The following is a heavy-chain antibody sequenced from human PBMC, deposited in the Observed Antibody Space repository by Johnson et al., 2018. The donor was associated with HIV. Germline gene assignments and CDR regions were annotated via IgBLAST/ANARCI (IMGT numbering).Heavy chain of an antibody. CDR2: INWNGGST. Sequence: VQLVESGGGVVQPGGSLRLSCAASGFTFSSYWMHWVRQAPGKGLEWVSGINWNGGSTGYADSVKGRFTISRDNAKNSLYLQMNSLRAEDTALYYCAGRFYYDSSGYYSAAFDIWGQGTMVTVSS. J-gene: IGHJ3*02. CDR1: GFTFSSYW. D-gene: IGHD3-22*01. CDR3: AGRFYYDSSGYYSAAFDI. V-gene: IGHV3-20*04.